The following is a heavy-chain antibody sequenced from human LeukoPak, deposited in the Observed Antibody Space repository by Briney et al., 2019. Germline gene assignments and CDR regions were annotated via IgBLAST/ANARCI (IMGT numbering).Heavy chain of an antibody. CDR2: IYYSGST. CDR3: ARAWKGLSSGYYMPFDY. D-gene: IGHD3-22*01. CDR1: GGSISSYY. V-gene: IGHV4-59*01. J-gene: IGHJ4*02. Sequence: SETLSLTCTVSGGSISSYYWSWIRRPPGKGLEWIGYIYYSGSTNYNPSLKSRVTISVDTSKNQFSLKLSSVTAADTAVYYCARAWKGLSSGYYMPFDYWGQGTLVTVSS.